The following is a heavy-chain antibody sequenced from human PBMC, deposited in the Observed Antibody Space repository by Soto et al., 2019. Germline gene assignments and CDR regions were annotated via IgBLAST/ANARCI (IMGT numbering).Heavy chain of an antibody. D-gene: IGHD3-9*01. CDR3: ARGGDMYYDILTGYYGFYYYYGMDV. CDR2: ISYDGSNK. V-gene: IGHV3-30-3*01. CDR1: GFTFSSYA. J-gene: IGHJ6*02. Sequence: GGSLRLSCAASGFTFSSYAMHWVRQAPGKGLEWVAVISYDGSNKYYADSVKGRFTISRDNSKNTLYLQMNSLRAEDTAVYYCARGGDMYYDILTGYYGFYYYYGMDVWGQGTSVTVSS.